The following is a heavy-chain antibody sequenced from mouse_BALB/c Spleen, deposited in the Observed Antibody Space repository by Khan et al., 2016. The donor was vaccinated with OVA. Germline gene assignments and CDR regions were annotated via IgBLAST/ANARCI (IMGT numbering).Heavy chain of an antibody. CDR1: GFTFSNYT. Sequence: EVELVESGGGLVKPGGSLKLSCAASGFTFSNYTMSWVRQTPEKRLEWVASISSGSFNYDRDNVRGCFATSRVKARNILYQQMSSMRSEDTAMYYCTEGLSLYYFDYWGQGTTLTVSS. CDR3: TEGLSLYYFDY. J-gene: IGHJ2*01. D-gene: IGHD3-2*02. V-gene: IGHV5-6-5*01. CDR2: ISSGSFN.